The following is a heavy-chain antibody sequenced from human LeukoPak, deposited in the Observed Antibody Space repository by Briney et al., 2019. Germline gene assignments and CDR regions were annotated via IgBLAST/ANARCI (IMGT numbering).Heavy chain of an antibody. V-gene: IGHV1-58*01. D-gene: IGHD5-12*01. CDR1: GFTFTKSA. CDR3: ARVLGAYSDYEGLKY. CDR2: IVVGSGNT. Sequence: GASVKVSCKASGFTFTKSALQWVRQARGQRLEWIGWIVVGSGNTDYAQKFHGRVMMTRDTSTSTVYMELSSLRSEDTAVYYCARVLGAYSDYEGLKYWGQGTLVTVSS. J-gene: IGHJ4*02.